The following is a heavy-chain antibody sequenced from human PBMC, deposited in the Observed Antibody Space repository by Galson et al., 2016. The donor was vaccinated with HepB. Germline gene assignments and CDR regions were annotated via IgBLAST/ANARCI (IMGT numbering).Heavy chain of an antibody. J-gene: IGHJ3*02. CDR1: GFSVGSNY. CDR3: AREAIAAAGTHDAFDI. CDR2: IYSGGST. D-gene: IGHD6-13*01. V-gene: IGHV3-53*01. Sequence: SLRLSCAASGFSVGSNYIIWVRQAPGKGLEWVSAIYSGGSTYYADAVKGHFTVSRDNPKNTVYLQMNSLRAEDTAVYYCAREAIAAAGTHDAFDIWGQGTMVTVCS.